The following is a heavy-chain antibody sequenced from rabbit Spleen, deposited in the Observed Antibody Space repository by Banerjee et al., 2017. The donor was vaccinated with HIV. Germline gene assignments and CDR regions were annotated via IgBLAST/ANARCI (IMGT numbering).Heavy chain of an antibody. D-gene: IGHD1-1*01. CDR3: ARDTSSSFSSYGMNL. J-gene: IGHJ6*01. CDR2: IDTGSSGFA. CDR1: GFSFSSDYD. V-gene: IGHV1S40*01. Sequence: QSLEESGGDLVKPGASLTLTCTASGFSFSSDYDMCWVRQAPGKGLEWIACIDTGSSGFAYVATWAKGRSTSYKSSSTTVTLQTTRLTAAATATYFGARDTSSSFSSYGMNLWGPGTLVTVS.